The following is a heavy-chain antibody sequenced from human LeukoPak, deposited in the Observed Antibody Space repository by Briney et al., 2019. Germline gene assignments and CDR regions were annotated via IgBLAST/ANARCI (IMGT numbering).Heavy chain of an antibody. V-gene: IGHV4-30-2*01. CDR3: ARDLVVPAAMGGYYYYYMDV. CDR1: GGSISSGGYY. J-gene: IGHJ6*03. D-gene: IGHD2-2*01. Sequence: SETLSLTCTVSGGSISSGGYYWSWIRQPPGKGLEWIGYSYHSGSTYYNPSLKSRVTISVDRSKNQFSLKLSSVTAADTAVYYCARDLVVPAAMGGYYYYYMDVWGKGTTVTVSS. CDR2: SYHSGST.